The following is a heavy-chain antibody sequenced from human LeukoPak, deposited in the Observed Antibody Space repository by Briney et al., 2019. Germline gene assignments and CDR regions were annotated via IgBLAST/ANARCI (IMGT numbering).Heavy chain of an antibody. D-gene: IGHD2-8*01. V-gene: IGHV4-59*01. CDR1: GGSISSYY. J-gene: IGHJ5*02. Sequence: SETLSLTCTVSGGSISSYYWSWIRQPPGKGLEWIGYIYYSGSTNYNPSLKSRVTISVDTSKNQFSLKLSSVTAADTAVYYCARVTQMVYVIGGWFDPWGQGTLVTVSS. CDR2: IYYSGST. CDR3: ARVTQMVYVIGGWFDP.